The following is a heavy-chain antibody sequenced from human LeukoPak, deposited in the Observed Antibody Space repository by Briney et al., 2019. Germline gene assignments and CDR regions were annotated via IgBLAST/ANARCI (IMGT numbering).Heavy chain of an antibody. CDR1: EVIFSNFW. J-gene: IGHJ4*02. CDR3: ARISFRSPDY. CDR2: INQDGSEK. V-gene: IGHV3-7*01. D-gene: IGHD2/OR15-2a*01. Sequence: GGSLRLSCVDSEVIFSNFWMTWVRQALGKGLEWVANINQDGSEKYSADSVRGRFTISRDNAKNSLYLQMDSLRVEDTAVYFSARISFRSPDYWGQGTLVTISS.